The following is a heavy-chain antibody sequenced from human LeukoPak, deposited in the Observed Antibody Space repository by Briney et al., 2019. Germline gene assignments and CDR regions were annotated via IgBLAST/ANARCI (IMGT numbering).Heavy chain of an antibody. CDR3: ARSRVEWFEYFQH. CDR1: GYRFTSYW. Sequence: GESLKISCKGSGYRFTSYWIGWVRQMPGKGLEWMGIIYPGDSDTRYSPSFQGQVTISADKSISTAYLQWSSLKASDTAMYYCARSRVEWFEYFQHWGQGTLVTVSS. D-gene: IGHD3-3*01. V-gene: IGHV5-51*01. CDR2: IYPGDSDT. J-gene: IGHJ1*01.